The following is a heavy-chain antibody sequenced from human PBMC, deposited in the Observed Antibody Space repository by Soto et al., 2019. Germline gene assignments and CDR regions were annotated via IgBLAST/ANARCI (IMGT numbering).Heavy chain of an antibody. V-gene: IGHV3-74*01. CDR2: INSDGSTT. Sequence: GGSLRLSCAASGFTFSNYWMHWVRQAPGKGLVWVSRINSDGSTTSHADSVKGRFTISRDNAKNTLYLQMNSLRAEDTAVYYCARLPGYSTGWTPFDVWGQGTQVTLAS. J-gene: IGHJ5*02. CDR3: ARLPGYSTGWTPFDV. D-gene: IGHD6-19*01. CDR1: GFTFSNYW.